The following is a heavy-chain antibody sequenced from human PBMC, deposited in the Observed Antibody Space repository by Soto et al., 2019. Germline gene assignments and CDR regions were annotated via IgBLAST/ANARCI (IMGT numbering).Heavy chain of an antibody. CDR1: GGSISSSSYY. CDR2: IYYSGST. J-gene: IGHJ3*02. D-gene: IGHD3-9*01. V-gene: IGHV4-39*01. Sequence: QLQLQESGPGLVKPSETLSLTCTVSGGSISSSSYYWGWIRQPPGKGLEWMGSIYYSGSTYYNPSHKRRLTKSVDTSKNQFSLKLSSVTAADPAVYYCASYDILTGYYTPHAFDIWGQGTMVTVSS. CDR3: ASYDILTGYYTPHAFDI.